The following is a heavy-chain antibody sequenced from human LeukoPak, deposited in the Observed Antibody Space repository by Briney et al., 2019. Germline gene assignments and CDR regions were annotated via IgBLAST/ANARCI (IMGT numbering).Heavy chain of an antibody. CDR1: GVSISSGGYY. CDR3: ATYMVRGDWFDP. J-gene: IGHJ5*02. Sequence: SETLSLTCTVSGVSISSGGYYWSWIRQHPGKGLEWIGYIYYSGSTYYNPSLKSRVTISVDTSKNQFSLKLSSVTAADTAVYYCATYMVRGDWFDPWGQGTLVTVSS. V-gene: IGHV4-31*03. CDR2: IYYSGST. D-gene: IGHD3-10*01.